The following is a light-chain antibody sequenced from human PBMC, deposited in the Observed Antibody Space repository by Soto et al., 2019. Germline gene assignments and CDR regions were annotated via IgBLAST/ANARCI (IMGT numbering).Light chain of an antibody. CDR3: QQNGRSPT. Sequence: EIVLTQSPDALSLSPGERVSLSCRASRPVVRQYISWYHQKPGQAPSLLIHDAASRATGIPDRCSGSDSASGTDFTLIISRLEPEDCGVFYCQQNGRSPTFGPGTKVEVK. CDR2: DAA. CDR1: RPVVRQY. J-gene: IGKJ3*01. V-gene: IGKV3-20*01.